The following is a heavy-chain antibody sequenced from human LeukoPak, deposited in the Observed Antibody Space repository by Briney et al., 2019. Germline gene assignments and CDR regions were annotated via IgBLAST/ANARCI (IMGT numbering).Heavy chain of an antibody. D-gene: IGHD6-19*01. CDR3: AKDLLPVAGSYYFDY. Sequence: GGSLRLSCAASGFTFSSYGMHWVRQAPGKGLEWVAVISHDGSNKYYADSVKGRFTISRDNSKNTLYLQMNSLRAEDTAVYYCAKDLLPVAGSYYFDYWGQGTLVTVSS. CDR1: GFTFSSYG. CDR2: ISHDGSNK. V-gene: IGHV3-30*18. J-gene: IGHJ4*02.